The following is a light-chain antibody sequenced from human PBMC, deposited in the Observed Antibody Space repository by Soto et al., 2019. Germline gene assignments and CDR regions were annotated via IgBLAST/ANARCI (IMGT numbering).Light chain of an antibody. CDR1: QSVSSSY. J-gene: IGKJ1*01. V-gene: IGKV3-20*01. Sequence: EIVLTQSPATLSLSPGERATLSCRASQSVSSSYLAWYQQKPGQAPRLLIYGASSRATGIPDRFSGSGSGTDFTLTISRLEPEDSAVYYCQQYGSSRTFGQGTKVDI. CDR3: QQYGSSRT. CDR2: GAS.